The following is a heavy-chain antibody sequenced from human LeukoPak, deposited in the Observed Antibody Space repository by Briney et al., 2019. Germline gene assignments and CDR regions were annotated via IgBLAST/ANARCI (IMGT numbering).Heavy chain of an antibody. Sequence: PSETLSLTCAVYGGSFSGYYWGWIRQPPGKGLEWIGEINHSGSTNYNPSFKSRVTISVDTSKNQFSLKLSSVTAADTAVYYCARRGIVVVPAAISKVNWFDPWGQGTLVTVSS. J-gene: IGHJ5*02. CDR1: GGSFSGYY. V-gene: IGHV4-34*01. D-gene: IGHD2-2*01. CDR2: INHSGST. CDR3: ARRGIVVVPAAISKVNWFDP.